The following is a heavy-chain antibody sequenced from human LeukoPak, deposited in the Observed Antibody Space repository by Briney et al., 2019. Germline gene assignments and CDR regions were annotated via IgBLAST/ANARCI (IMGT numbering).Heavy chain of an antibody. J-gene: IGHJ4*02. D-gene: IGHD3-16*02. CDR1: GYTLTELS. V-gene: IGHV1-2*04. CDR3: ARGRYDYVWGSYRYYFDY. CDR2: INPNSGGT. Sequence: ASVKVSCKVSGYTLTELSMHWVRQAPGQGLEWMGWINPNSGGTNYAQKFQGWVTMTRDTSISTAYMELSRLRSDDTAVYYCARGRYDYVWGSYRYYFDYWGQGTLVTVSS.